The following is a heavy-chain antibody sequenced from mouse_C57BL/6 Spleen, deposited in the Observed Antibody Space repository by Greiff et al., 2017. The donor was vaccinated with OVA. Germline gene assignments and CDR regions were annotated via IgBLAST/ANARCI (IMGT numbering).Heavy chain of an antibody. CDR2: IDPETGGT. D-gene: IGHD2-2*01. CDR1: GYTFTDYE. CDR3: TGLTSTMVTRGFAY. J-gene: IGHJ3*01. V-gene: IGHV1-15*01. Sequence: QVQLQQSGAELVRPGASVTLSCKASGYTFTDYEMHWVKQTPVHGLEWIGAIDPETGGTAYNQKFKGKAILTADKSSSTAYMELRSLTSEDSAVYYSTGLTSTMVTRGFAYWGQGTLVTVSA.